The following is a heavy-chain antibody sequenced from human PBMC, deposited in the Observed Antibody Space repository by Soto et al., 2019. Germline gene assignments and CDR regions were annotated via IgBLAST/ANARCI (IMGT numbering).Heavy chain of an antibody. J-gene: IGHJ5*02. CDR2: IYYSGST. D-gene: IGHD3-3*01. Sequence: QVQLQESGPGLVKPSETLSLTCTVSGGSISSYYWSWIRQPPGKGLEWIGYIYYSGSTNYNPSLKSRVTISVDTSKNQFSLKLSSVTAADTAVYYCARMRYYDFWSGPESPNWFDPWGQGTLVTVSS. CDR1: GGSISSYY. CDR3: ARMRYYDFWSGPESPNWFDP. V-gene: IGHV4-59*01.